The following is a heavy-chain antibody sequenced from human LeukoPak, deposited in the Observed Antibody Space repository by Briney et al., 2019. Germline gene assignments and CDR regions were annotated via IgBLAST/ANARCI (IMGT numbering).Heavy chain of an antibody. CDR2: TYPGDSDT. J-gene: IGHJ6*03. Sequence: PGESLKISCKGSGYSFTSYWICWVRQMPGEVLELMGITYPGDSDTKYSPSFQGQVTISADKSISTAYLQWSSLKASDTAMYYCARHGYGSSWYTTWSYYYYMDVWGKGTTVTVSS. CDR3: ARHGYGSSWYTTWSYYYYMDV. CDR1: GYSFTSYW. D-gene: IGHD6-13*01. V-gene: IGHV5-51*01.